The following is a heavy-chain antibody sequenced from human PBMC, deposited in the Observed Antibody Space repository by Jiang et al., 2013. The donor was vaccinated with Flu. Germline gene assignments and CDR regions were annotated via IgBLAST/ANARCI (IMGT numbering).Heavy chain of an antibody. CDR2: TYYRSKWYN. V-gene: IGHV6-1*01. CDR3: ARDYLAYCGGDCLNDAFDI. J-gene: IGHJ3*02. D-gene: IGHD2-21*02. Sequence: SAAWNGSGSPHREAVEWLGRTYYRSKWYNDYAVSVKSRITINPDTSKNQFSLQLNSVTPEDTAVYYCARDYLAYCGGDCLNDAFDIWGQGTMVTVSS. CDR1: SAA.